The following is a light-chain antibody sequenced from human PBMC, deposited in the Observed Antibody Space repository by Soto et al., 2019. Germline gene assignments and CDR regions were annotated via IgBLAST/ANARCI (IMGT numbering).Light chain of an antibody. Sequence: DIQMPQSPSSLSASVGDRVTITCRSSQSISSYLNWYQQKPGKAPKLLIYAASSLQSGVPSRFNGSGSGTDFTLTISSLQPEDFATYYCQQRYSTPRSFGQGNKGEIK. CDR3: QQRYSTPRS. CDR1: QSISSY. V-gene: IGKV1-39*01. J-gene: IGKJ1*01. CDR2: AAS.